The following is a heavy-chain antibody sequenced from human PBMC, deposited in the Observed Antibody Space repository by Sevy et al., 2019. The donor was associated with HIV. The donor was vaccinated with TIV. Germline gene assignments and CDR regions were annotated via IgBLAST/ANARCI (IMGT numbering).Heavy chain of an antibody. J-gene: IGHJ5*02. Sequence: SETLSLTCTVSGGSVSSGSYYWSWIRQPPGKGLEWVGYIYYSGSTNYNPSLKSRVTISVDTSKNQFSLKLSSVTAADTAVYYCARDISSSSDNWFAPWGQGTLVTVSS. D-gene: IGHD6-6*01. V-gene: IGHV4-61*01. CDR2: IYYSGST. CDR3: ARDISSSSDNWFAP. CDR1: GGSVSSGSYY.